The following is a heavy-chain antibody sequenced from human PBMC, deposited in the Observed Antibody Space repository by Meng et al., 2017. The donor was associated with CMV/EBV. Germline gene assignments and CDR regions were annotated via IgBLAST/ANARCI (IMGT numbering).Heavy chain of an antibody. V-gene: IGHV4-39*01. J-gene: IGHJ4*02. CDR1: GGSISSSSYY. D-gene: IGHD2-2*02. Sequence: QLQLQESGPGLVKPSETLSLTCPVPGGSISSSSYYWGWIRQPPGKGLEWIGSIYYSGSTYYNPSLKSRVTISVDTSKNQFSLKPSSVTAADTAVYYCARHRYCSSTSCYMESGAHEYDYWGQGTLVTVSS. CDR2: IYYSGST. CDR3: ARHRYCSSTSCYMESGAHEYDY.